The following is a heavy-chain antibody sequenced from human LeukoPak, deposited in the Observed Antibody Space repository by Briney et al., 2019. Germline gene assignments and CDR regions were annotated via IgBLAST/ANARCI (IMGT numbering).Heavy chain of an antibody. J-gene: IGHJ6*02. CDR2: IIPIFGIA. D-gene: IGHD5-18*01. CDR1: GGTFSGYA. CDR3: ASTSGYSYGNYYYYGMDV. V-gene: IGHV1-69*04. Sequence: SVKVSCKASGGTFSGYAISWVRQAPGQGLEWMGRIIPIFGIANYAQKFQGRVTITADKSTSTAYMELSSLRSEDTAVYYCASTSGYSYGNYYYYGMDVWGQGTTVTVSS.